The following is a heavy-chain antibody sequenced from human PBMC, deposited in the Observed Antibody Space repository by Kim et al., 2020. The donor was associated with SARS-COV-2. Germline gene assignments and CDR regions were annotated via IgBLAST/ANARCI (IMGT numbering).Heavy chain of an antibody. CDR1: GFTFSSYS. CDR2: ISSSSSYI. D-gene: IGHD2-15*01. Sequence: GGSLRLSCAASGFTFSSYSMNWVRQAPGKGLEWVSSISSSSSYIYYADSVKGRFTISRDNAKNSLYLQMNSLRAEDTAVYYCAREKSRVVTSHPDYYYYGMDVWGQGTTVTVSS. CDR3: AREKSRVVTSHPDYYYYGMDV. J-gene: IGHJ6*02. V-gene: IGHV3-21*01.